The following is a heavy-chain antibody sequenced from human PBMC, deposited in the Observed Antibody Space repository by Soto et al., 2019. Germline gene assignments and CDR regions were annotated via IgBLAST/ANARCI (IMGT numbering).Heavy chain of an antibody. CDR1: GLTVSGKKY. V-gene: IGHV3-53*01. J-gene: IGHJ3*01. CDR2: LYDVDGS. D-gene: IGHD1-1*01. Sequence: DVQLVESGGSLIQPGESLRLSCAAFGLTVSGKKYVAWVRQAPGKGLEWVSALYDVDGSFYADSVKGRFTTSSDSSKTTVYLQSNGLRPDDTAVYYCASWHEREHAYDVWVQGTTVTVSS. CDR3: ASWHEREHAYDV.